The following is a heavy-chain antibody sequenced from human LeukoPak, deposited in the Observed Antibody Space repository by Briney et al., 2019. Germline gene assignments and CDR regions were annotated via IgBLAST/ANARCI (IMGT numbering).Heavy chain of an antibody. CDR2: IYYSGST. J-gene: IGHJ4*02. V-gene: IGHV4-30-4*08. Sequence: LRLSCAASGFTVSSNYMSWIRQPPGKGLEWIGYIYYSGSTYYNPSLKSRVTISVDTSKNQFSLKLSSVTAADTAVYYCARGIRKNYDFWSGRSYYFDYWGQGTLVTVSS. CDR1: GFTVSSNY. D-gene: IGHD3-3*01. CDR3: ARGIRKNYDFWSGRSYYFDY.